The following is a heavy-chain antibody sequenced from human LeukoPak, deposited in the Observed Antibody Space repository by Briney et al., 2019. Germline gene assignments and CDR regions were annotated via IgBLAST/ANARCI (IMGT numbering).Heavy chain of an antibody. Sequence: GGSLRLSCTASGFTFGDYAMSWFRQAPGKGLEWVSYISSSGSTIYYADSVKGRFTISRDNAKNSLYLQMNSLRAEDTAVYYCAREGYYYDSSGFYWGQGTLVTVSS. CDR2: ISSSGSTI. CDR3: AREGYYYDSSGFY. D-gene: IGHD3-22*01. V-gene: IGHV3-48*03. CDR1: GFTFGDYA. J-gene: IGHJ4*02.